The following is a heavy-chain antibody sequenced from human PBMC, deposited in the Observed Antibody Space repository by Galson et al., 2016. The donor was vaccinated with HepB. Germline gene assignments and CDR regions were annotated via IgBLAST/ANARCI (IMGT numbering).Heavy chain of an antibody. V-gene: IGHV1-69*06. CDR1: GGTFNKYD. CDR2: IIPTSGTT. Sequence: SVKVSCKASGGTFNKYDINWVRQAPGQGPEWVGGIIPTSGTTDYAPKLQARVTITADTSTSTAYMELRSLRSEDTAVYYCATSLRFFDCVFKFYFDNWGQGTLVTVSS. CDR3: ATSLRFFDCVFKFYFDN. D-gene: IGHD3-9*01. J-gene: IGHJ4*02.